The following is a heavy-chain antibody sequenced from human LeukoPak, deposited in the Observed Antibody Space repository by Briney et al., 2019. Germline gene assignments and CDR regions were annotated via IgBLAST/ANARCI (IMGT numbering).Heavy chain of an antibody. J-gene: IGHJ6*02. V-gene: IGHV3-23*01. CDR3: ARVGPNVVGYYYGLDV. CDR2: ISGSGGST. CDR1: GFTFSSYA. D-gene: IGHD2-15*01. Sequence: PGGSLRLSCAASGFTFSSYAMSWVRQAPGKGLEWVSAISGSGGSTYYADSVKGRFTISRDNSKNTLYLQMNSLRAEDTAVYYCARVGPNVVGYYYGLDVWGQGTTVTVSS.